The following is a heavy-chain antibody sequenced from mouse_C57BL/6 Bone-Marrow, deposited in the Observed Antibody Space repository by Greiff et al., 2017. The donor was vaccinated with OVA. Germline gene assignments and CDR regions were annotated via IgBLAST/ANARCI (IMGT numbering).Heavy chain of an antibody. CDR2: IDPSDSET. J-gene: IGHJ4*01. V-gene: IGHV1-52*01. CDR3: ARYYGSRKYYYAMDY. Sequence: QVQLKQPGAELVRPGSSVKLSCKASGYTFTSYWMHWVKQRPIQGLEWIGNIDPSDSETHYNQKFKDKATLTVDKSSSTAYMQLSSLTSEDSAVYYCARYYGSRKYYYAMDYWGQGTSVTVSS. CDR1: GYTFTSYW. D-gene: IGHD1-1*01.